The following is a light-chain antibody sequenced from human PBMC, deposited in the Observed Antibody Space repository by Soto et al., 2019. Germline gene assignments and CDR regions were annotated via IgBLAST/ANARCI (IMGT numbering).Light chain of an antibody. CDR1: QSISVW. CDR3: QQYHSFSRT. Sequence: DIQMTQSPSTLPASVGGRVTITCRASQSISVWLAWYQQKPGKAPKPLIYKASSLESGVPSRFSGSGSWTEFTLTISSLQPDDFATYFCQQYHSFSRTFGTGTRVVIK. J-gene: IGKJ1*01. V-gene: IGKV1-5*03. CDR2: KAS.